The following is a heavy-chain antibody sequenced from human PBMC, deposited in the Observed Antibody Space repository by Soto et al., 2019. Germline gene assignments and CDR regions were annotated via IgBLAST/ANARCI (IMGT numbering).Heavy chain of an antibody. Sequence: ASVKVSCKASGYTFTSYGISWVRQAPGQGLEWMGWISAYNGNTNYAQKLQGRVTMTTDTSTSTAYMELRSLRSDDTAVYYCARVEDDFWSGYYYFDYWGQGTLVTVSS. CDR3: ARVEDDFWSGYYYFDY. CDR2: ISAYNGNT. J-gene: IGHJ4*02. D-gene: IGHD3-3*01. CDR1: GYTFTSYG. V-gene: IGHV1-18*01.